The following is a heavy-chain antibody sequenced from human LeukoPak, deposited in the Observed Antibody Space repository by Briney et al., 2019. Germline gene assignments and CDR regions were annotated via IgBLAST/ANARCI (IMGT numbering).Heavy chain of an antibody. Sequence: SQTLSLTCAISGDSVSGGSASWHWIRQSPSRGLEWLGRTYYKSKWYNDYAPSVKSRVTITPDTSKNQFSLRLNSVTPEDTAVYFCASFRWGSGFDYWGRGTLVTVSS. CDR2: TYYKSKWYN. J-gene: IGHJ4*02. D-gene: IGHD7-27*01. CDR1: GDSVSGGSAS. CDR3: ASFRWGSGFDY. V-gene: IGHV6-1*01.